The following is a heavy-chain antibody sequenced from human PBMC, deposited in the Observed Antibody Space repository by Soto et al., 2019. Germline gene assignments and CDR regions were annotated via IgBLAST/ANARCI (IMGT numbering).Heavy chain of an antibody. CDR1: GYSFSSYW. D-gene: IGHD6-19*01. J-gene: IGHJ4*02. V-gene: IGHV5-51*01. Sequence: GASLKISTKGSGYSFSSYWIGWVRQMPGKGLEWMGNIYPADSDTRYSPSFRGQVTLSVDKSISTAYLQWSSLRASGSVMYYCARLLSGSGHFDDSGQGTQVTVSS. CDR3: ARLLSGSGHFDD. CDR2: IYPADSDT.